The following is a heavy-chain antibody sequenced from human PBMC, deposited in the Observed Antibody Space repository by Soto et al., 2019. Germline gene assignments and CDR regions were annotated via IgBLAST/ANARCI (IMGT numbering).Heavy chain of an antibody. D-gene: IGHD2-21*02. J-gene: IGHJ4*02. Sequence: QVQLQESGPGLVKPSETLSLTCTVSGGSISSYYWSWIRQPPGKGLEWIGYIYYSGSTNSNPSLKSRVTISVDTSKNQFSLKLSSVTAADTAVYYCARGRLSYYGYWGQGTLVTVSS. CDR2: IYYSGST. V-gene: IGHV4-59*01. CDR3: ARGRLSYYGY. CDR1: GGSISSYY.